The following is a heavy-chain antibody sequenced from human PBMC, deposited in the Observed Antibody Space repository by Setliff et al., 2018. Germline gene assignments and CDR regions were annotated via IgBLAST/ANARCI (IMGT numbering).Heavy chain of an antibody. CDR3: ARTGTYRYFDS. V-gene: IGHV4-39*01. CDR1: GGSISSGVYY. Sequence: SETLSLTCTVSGGSISSGVYYWGWIRQPPGKGLEWIGRIYHGGKTYYNTSIESRLTISVDTSKNQFSLKLRSVTAADTAVYYCARTGTYRYFDSWGQGTLVTSPQ. J-gene: IGHJ4*02. CDR2: IYHGGKT. D-gene: IGHD1-1*01.